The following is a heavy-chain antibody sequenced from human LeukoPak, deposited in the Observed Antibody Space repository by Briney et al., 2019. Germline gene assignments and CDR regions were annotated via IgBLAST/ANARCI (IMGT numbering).Heavy chain of an antibody. CDR2: IKSKTDGGTT. J-gene: IGHJ4*02. CDR1: GFTFSNAW. D-gene: IGHD3-10*01. CDR3: TTYGSGSYHTYYFDY. Sequence: PGGSLGLSCAASGFTFSNAWMSWVRQAPGKGLEWVGRIKSKTDGGTTDYAAPVRGRFTISRDDSKNTLYLQMNSLKTEDTAVYYCTTYGSGSYHTYYFDYWGQGALVTVSS. V-gene: IGHV3-15*01.